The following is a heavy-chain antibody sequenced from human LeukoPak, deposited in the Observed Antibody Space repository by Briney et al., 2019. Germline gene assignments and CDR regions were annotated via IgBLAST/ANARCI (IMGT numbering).Heavy chain of an antibody. Sequence: ASVKVSCKASGYTFTSYYMHWVRQAPGQGLEWMGIINPSGGSTSYAQKLQGRVTMTRDMSTSTVHMELSSLRAEDTAVYYCAKDRCSNGIGCYYYYMDVWGKGTTVTISS. D-gene: IGHD2-8*01. CDR3: AKDRCSNGIGCYYYYMDV. V-gene: IGHV1-46*01. CDR2: INPSGGST. J-gene: IGHJ6*03. CDR1: GYTFTSYY.